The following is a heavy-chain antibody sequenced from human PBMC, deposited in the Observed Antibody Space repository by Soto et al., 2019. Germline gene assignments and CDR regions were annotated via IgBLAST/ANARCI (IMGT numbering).Heavy chain of an antibody. CDR3: ARESRFLEWFMFDP. D-gene: IGHD3-3*01. CDR2: IYYSGST. CDR1: GGSISSSSYY. V-gene: IGHV4-39*02. J-gene: IGHJ5*02. Sequence: SETLSLTCTVSGGSISSSSYYWGWIRQPPGKGLEWIGSIYYSGSTYYNPSLKSRVTISVDTSKNQFSLKLSSVTAADTAVYYCARESRFLEWFMFDPWGQGTLVTVSS.